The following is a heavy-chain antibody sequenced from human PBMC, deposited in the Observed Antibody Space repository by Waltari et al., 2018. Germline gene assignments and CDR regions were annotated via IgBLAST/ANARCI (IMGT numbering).Heavy chain of an antibody. CDR3: ARASMVQGVINWFDP. CDR1: GYSISSGYY. D-gene: IGHD3-10*01. J-gene: IGHJ5*02. CDR2: IYHSGST. Sequence: QVQLQESGPGLVKPSETLSLTCTVSGYSISSGYYWGWIRQPPGKGLEWIGSIYHSGSTYYNPALMSRVTISVDTSKNQFSLKLSSVTAADTAVYYCARASMVQGVINWFDPWGQGTLVTVSS. V-gene: IGHV4-38-2*02.